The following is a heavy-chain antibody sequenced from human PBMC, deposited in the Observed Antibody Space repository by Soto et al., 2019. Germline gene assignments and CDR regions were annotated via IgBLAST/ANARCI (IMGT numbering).Heavy chain of an antibody. CDR3: ARAPRYSSSWYPGRNWFDP. CDR1: GGSFSGYY. D-gene: IGHD6-13*01. CDR2: INHSGST. Sequence: PSETLSLTCAVYGGSFSGYYWSWIRQPPGKGLEWIGEINHSGSTNYNPSLKSRVTISVDTSKNQFSLKLSSVTAADTAVYYCARAPRYSSSWYPGRNWFDPWGQGTLVTVSS. J-gene: IGHJ5*02. V-gene: IGHV4-34*01.